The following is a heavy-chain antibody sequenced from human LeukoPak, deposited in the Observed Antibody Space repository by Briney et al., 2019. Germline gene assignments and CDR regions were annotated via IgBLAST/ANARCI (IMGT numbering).Heavy chain of an antibody. V-gene: IGHV3-74*01. J-gene: IGHJ4*02. CDR3: ARDSFDWLLSGDNYFDY. Sequence: GGSLRLSCTAPGFTFSSYWMHWVRQAPGKGLVWVSRINSDGSSTSYADSVKGRFTISRDNAKNTLYLQMNSLRAEDTAVYYCARDSFDWLLSGDNYFDYWGQGTLVTVSS. CDR1: GFTFSSYW. CDR2: INSDGSST. D-gene: IGHD3-9*01.